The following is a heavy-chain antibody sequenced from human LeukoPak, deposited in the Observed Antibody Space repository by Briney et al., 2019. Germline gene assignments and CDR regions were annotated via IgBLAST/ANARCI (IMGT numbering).Heavy chain of an antibody. D-gene: IGHD3-3*01. CDR2: INSDGSST. V-gene: IGHV3-74*01. Sequence: GGSLRLSCAASGFTFRSHWIHWVRQAPGKGLVWVSRINSDGSSTSYADSVKGRFTISRDNAKNTLYLQMNSLRAEDTAVYYCAQSTLYYDFWSGYSNFDYWGQGTLVTVSS. J-gene: IGHJ4*02. CDR3: AQSTLYYDFWSGYSNFDY. CDR1: GFTFRSHW.